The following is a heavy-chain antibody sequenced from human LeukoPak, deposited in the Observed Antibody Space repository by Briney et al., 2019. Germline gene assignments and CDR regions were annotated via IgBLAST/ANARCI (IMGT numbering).Heavy chain of an antibody. CDR3: ARVPHTTSSIDY. Sequence: KPSETLSLTCAVYGGSFTDYYWSWIRQPPGKGLEWIGEINHRGSTNYNSSLKSRVTISVDRSQNQFSLKLNSVTAADTAVYFCARVPHTTSSIDYWGQGAPVTVSS. V-gene: IGHV4-34*01. CDR2: INHRGST. J-gene: IGHJ4*02. D-gene: IGHD6-6*01. CDR1: GGSFTDYY.